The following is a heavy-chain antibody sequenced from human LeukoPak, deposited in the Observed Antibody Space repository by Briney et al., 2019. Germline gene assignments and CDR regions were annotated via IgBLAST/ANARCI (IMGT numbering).Heavy chain of an antibody. D-gene: IGHD5-24*01. J-gene: IGHJ4*02. CDR2: IYYSGSS. CDR3: ARNRDGYNSFDY. V-gene: IGHV4-31*03. Sequence: TLSLTCTVSGGSINNGGYHWSWIRQHPGKGLEWIGYIYYSGSSYYNPSLRSRVTISVDTSKNHFSLKLSSVTAADTAVYYCARNRDGYNSFDYWGQGTLVTVSS. CDR1: GGSINNGGYH.